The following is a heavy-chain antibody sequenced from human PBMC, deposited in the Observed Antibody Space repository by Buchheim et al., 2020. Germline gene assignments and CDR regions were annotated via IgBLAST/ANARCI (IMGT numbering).Heavy chain of an antibody. Sequence: QVQLVQSGAEVKKPGASVKVSCKASGYTLSNYYMHWVRQAPGQGLEWMGIINPSGGSTSYAQKFQGRVTMTRDASTSTVYMELSSLRSEDTAVYYCARDLWGDSNGYSFDYWGQGTL. J-gene: IGHJ4*02. CDR3: ARDLWGDSNGYSFDY. CDR2: INPSGGST. V-gene: IGHV1-46*01. D-gene: IGHD3-22*01. CDR1: GYTLSNYY.